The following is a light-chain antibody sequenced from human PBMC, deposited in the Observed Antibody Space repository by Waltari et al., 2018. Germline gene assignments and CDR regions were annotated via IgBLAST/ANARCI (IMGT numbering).Light chain of an antibody. CDR2: DVS. Sequence: QSALTQPASVSGSPGQSITIPCTGTSSDVGGYNYVSWYQQHPGKAPKLIIYDVSNRPSGGSNPFSGSRSGNTASLTISGLQTEDEADYYCISYTSSSTWVFGGGTKLTVL. CDR3: ISYTSSSTWV. CDR1: SSDVGGYNY. V-gene: IGLV2-14*03. J-gene: IGLJ3*02.